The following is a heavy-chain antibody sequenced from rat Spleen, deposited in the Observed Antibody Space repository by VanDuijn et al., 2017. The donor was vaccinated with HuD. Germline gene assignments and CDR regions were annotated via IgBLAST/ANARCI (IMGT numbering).Heavy chain of an antibody. V-gene: IGHV5-17*01. J-gene: IGHJ3*01. CDR1: GFSFGDYA. CDR3: ARLGITLGAGHWFAY. D-gene: IGHD1-2*01. CDR2: ITNAAGKV. Sequence: EVQLVESGGGLVQPGRSLKFSCAASGFSFGDYAMAWVRQAPGKGLEWVASITNAAGKVYYPDSVKGRFTISRDIAKSTLYLQMDSLGSEDTATYYCARLGITLGAGHWFAYWGQGTLVTVSS.